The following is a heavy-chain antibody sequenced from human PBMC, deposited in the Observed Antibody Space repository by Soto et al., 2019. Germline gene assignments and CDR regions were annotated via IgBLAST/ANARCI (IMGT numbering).Heavy chain of an antibody. CDR2: ISYDGSNK. Sequence: QVQLVESGGGVVQPGRSLRLSCAASGFTFSSYAMHWVHQAPGKGLEWVALISYDGSNKYYADSVKGRFTISRDNSKNTMYLQMNCLRTEDTAVYYCGTCSSTSCHLGADYWGQGTLVAVSS. D-gene: IGHD2-2*01. J-gene: IGHJ4*02. CDR1: GFTFSSYA. CDR3: GTCSSTSCHLGADY. V-gene: IGHV3-30*14.